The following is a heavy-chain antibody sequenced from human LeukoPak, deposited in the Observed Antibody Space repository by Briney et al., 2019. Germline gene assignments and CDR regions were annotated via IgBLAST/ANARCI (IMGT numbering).Heavy chain of an antibody. CDR1: GGSISSYY. D-gene: IGHD2-2*01. CDR3: ARDAVGYCSSTSCYPSY. CDR2: IYYSGST. Sequence: SETLSLTCTVSGGSISSYYWSWIRQPPGKGLEWIGYIYYSGSTYYNPSLKSRVTISVDTSKDQFSLKLSSVTAADTAVYYCARDAVGYCSSTSCYPSYWGQGTLVTVSS. V-gene: IGHV4-59*12. J-gene: IGHJ4*02.